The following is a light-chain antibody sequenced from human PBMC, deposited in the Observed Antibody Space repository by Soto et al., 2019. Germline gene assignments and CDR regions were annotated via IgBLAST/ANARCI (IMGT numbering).Light chain of an antibody. CDR1: SRDVGGYDY. J-gene: IGLJ2*01. V-gene: IGLV2-14*01. Sequence: QSALTQPASVSGSPGQSITLSGTGTSRDVGGYDYVSWYQHHPGKAPKLMIYEVSNRPSGVSNRFSGSKSGNTASLTISGLQAEDEADYYCSSYASSSTLVVFGGGTKLTVL. CDR2: EVS. CDR3: SSYASSSTLVV.